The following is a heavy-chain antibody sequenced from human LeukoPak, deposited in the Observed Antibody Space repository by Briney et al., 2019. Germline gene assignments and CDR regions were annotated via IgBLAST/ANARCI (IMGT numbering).Heavy chain of an antibody. D-gene: IGHD6-19*01. J-gene: IGHJ6*02. Sequence: SETLSLTCTVSGGSISSSSYYWGWIRQPPGKGLERIGSIYYSGSTYYNPSLKSRVTISVDTSKNQFSLKLSSVTAADTAVYYCGLSGWTHYYYYYGMDVWGQGTTVTVSS. V-gene: IGHV4-39*01. CDR3: GLSGWTHYYYYYGMDV. CDR2: IYYSGST. CDR1: GGSISSSSYY.